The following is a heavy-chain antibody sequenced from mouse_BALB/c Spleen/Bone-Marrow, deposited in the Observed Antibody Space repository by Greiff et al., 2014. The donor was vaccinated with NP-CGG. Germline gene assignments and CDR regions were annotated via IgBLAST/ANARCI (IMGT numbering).Heavy chain of an antibody. Sequence: EVQLVESGPELVKPGASVKMSRKASGYTFTAYVMHWVKQKPGQGLEWIGYINPYNDGTNYIEKFKGKATLTSDIPSSTAYMELSSLTSEDSAVYYCAREGWLLRFDYWGQGTTLTVSS. CDR1: GYTFTAYV. D-gene: IGHD2-3*01. V-gene: IGHV1-14*01. CDR2: INPYNDGT. J-gene: IGHJ2*01. CDR3: AREGWLLRFDY.